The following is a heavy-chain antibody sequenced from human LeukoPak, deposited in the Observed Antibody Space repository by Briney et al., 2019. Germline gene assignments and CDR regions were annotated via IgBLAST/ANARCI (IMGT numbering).Heavy chain of an antibody. J-gene: IGHJ4*02. CDR3: ARSYYYDGSHTVDY. D-gene: IGHD3-22*01. V-gene: IGHV3-7*01. CDR1: GFTFSSYW. Sequence: GGSLRLSCAASGFTFSSYWMSWVRQAPGKGLEWVANIKQDGSEKYYVDSVKGRFTISRDNSKNTLYLQMNSLRAEDTAVYYCARSYYYDGSHTVDYWGQGTLVTVSS. CDR2: IKQDGSEK.